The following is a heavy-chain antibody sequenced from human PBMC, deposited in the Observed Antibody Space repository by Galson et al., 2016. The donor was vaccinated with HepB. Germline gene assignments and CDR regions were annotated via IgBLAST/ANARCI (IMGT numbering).Heavy chain of an antibody. V-gene: IGHV4-34*01. CDR2: INHSGST. CDR1: GGSFNAYY. J-gene: IGHJ6*02. CDR3: ARLASAVMGGDFYYYGMAV. Sequence: SETLSLTCAVYGGSFNAYYWSWIRQPPGKGLEWIGEINHSGSTNYSPSLKSRVTISVDTSENQFSLKLSSVTAADTAVYYCARLASAVMGGDFYYYGMAVWGQGTTVTVSS. D-gene: IGHD6-13*01.